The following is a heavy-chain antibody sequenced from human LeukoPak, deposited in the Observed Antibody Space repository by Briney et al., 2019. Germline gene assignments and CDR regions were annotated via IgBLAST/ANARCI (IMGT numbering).Heavy chain of an antibody. CDR2: IYPGDSDT. J-gene: IGHJ6*02. CDR3: ARGYCSGGSCYSSGMDV. Sequence: GESLKISCKGSGYSFTSYWIGWVRQVPGKGLEWMGIIYPGDSDTRYSPSFQGQVTISADKSISTAYLQWSSLKASDTAMYYCARGYCSGGSCYSSGMDVWGQGTTVTVSS. D-gene: IGHD2-15*01. V-gene: IGHV5-51*01. CDR1: GYSFTSYW.